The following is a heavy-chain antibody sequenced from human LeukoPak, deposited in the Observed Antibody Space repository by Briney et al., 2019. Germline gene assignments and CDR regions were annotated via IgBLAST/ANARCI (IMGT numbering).Heavy chain of an antibody. Sequence: GGSLRLSCAASGFTFSSYSMNWVRQAPRKGLEWVSYISSSSSTIYYADSVKGRFTISRDNAKNSLYLQMNSLRAEDTAVYYCASTRYCSGGSCSEGVDYWGQGTLVTVSS. CDR3: ASTRYCSGGSCSEGVDY. CDR2: ISSSSSTI. CDR1: GFTFSSYS. J-gene: IGHJ4*02. V-gene: IGHV3-48*01. D-gene: IGHD2-15*01.